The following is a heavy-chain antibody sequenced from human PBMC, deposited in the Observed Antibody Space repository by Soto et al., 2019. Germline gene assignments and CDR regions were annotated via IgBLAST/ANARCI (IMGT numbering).Heavy chain of an antibody. CDR1: GYRFSTFA. V-gene: IGHV1-3*01. J-gene: IGHJ4*02. Sequence: ASVKVSCKTSGYRFSTFALHWARQAPGQSLEWMGWINPGTGVTELSQNFQGRVTITRDTSVSTVYMELSSLTSEDTAVYYCARERTTVSRFDYWGQGTLVTVSS. CDR2: INPGTGVT. D-gene: IGHD4-4*01. CDR3: ARERTTVSRFDY.